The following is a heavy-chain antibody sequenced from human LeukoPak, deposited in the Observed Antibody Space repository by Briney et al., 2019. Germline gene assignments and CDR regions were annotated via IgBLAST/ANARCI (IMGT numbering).Heavy chain of an antibody. J-gene: IGHJ4*02. V-gene: IGHV3-30*02. Sequence: GGSLRLSCAASGFTFSSYWMHWVRQAPGKGLEWVAFIRYDGSNKYYADSVKGRFTISRDNSKNTLYLQMNSLRAEDTAVYYCAKDRGPIELDGYYFDYWGQGTLVTVSS. CDR3: AKDRGPIELDGYYFDY. CDR1: GFTFSSYW. D-gene: IGHD1-26*01. CDR2: IRYDGSNK.